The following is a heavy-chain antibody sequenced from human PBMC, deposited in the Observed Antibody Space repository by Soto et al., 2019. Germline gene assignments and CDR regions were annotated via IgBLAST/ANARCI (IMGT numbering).Heavy chain of an antibody. Sequence: QVQLQESGPGLVSPLGTLSLTCAVSGGSINTDSWWTWVRQPPGKGLEWIGEIHRSRGTNYNSSLTSRVTISIDRSTNHFSLMLYSVTAADTAVYYCASREEARPFWGQGTLVTVSS. V-gene: IGHV4-4*02. J-gene: IGHJ4*02. CDR3: ASREEARPF. CDR1: GGSINTDSW. CDR2: IHRSRGT. D-gene: IGHD6-6*01.